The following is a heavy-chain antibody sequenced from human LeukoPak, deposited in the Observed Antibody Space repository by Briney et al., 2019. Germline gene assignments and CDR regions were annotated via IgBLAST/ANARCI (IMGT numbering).Heavy chain of an antibody. V-gene: IGHV1-18*01. D-gene: IGHD5-18*01. CDR3: ARGGYSYGSVLGAFDI. CDR1: GYTFTSYG. Sequence: ASVKVSCKASGYTFTSYGISWVRQAPGQGLEWMGWISAYNGNTNYAQKLQGRVTMTTDTPTSTAYMELRSLRSDDTAVYYCARGGYSYGSVLGAFDIWGQGTMVTVSS. CDR2: ISAYNGNT. J-gene: IGHJ3*02.